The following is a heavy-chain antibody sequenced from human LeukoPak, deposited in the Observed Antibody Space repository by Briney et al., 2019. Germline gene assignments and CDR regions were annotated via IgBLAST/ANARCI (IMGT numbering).Heavy chain of an antibody. Sequence: ASVKVSCKASGYTFTSYGISWVRQAPGQGLEWMGWISAYNGNTNYAQKLQGRVTMTTDTSTSTAYMELRSLRSDDTAVYYCAYSENGYSSGWYGTADYWGQGTLVTVSS. J-gene: IGHJ4*02. CDR2: ISAYNGNT. D-gene: IGHD6-19*01. CDR1: GYTFTSYG. CDR3: AYSENGYSSGWYGTADY. V-gene: IGHV1-18*01.